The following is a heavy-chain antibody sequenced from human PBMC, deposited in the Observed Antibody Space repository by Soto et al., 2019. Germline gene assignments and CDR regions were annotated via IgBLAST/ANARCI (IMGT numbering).Heavy chain of an antibody. CDR3: ATDRGD. V-gene: IGHV3-33*03. CDR2: IWYDGSKK. J-gene: IGHJ4*02. CDR1: GFVFSDSG. D-gene: IGHD3-10*01. Sequence: QEQLVESGGGVVQPGRSLRLSCAASGFVFSDSGMHWVRQAPGKGLEWVAVIWYDGSKKYYGDSVKGRFTISRDNSKNMLFLHMNGLRAEDSAIYYCATDRGDWGQGTLVTVSS.